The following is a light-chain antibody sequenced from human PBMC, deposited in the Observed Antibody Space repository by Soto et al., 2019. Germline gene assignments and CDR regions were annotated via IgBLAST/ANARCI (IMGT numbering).Light chain of an antibody. J-gene: IGKJ4*01. CDR3: QQRSNWPT. CDR2: DAS. CDR1: QSLNGY. V-gene: IGKV3-11*01. Sequence: EIVLTQSPATLSLSPGERATLSCRASQSLNGYLAWYPQKPGQAPRLLIYDASNRATGIPARFSGSGSGADFTLTISSLEPEDFAVYYCQQRSNWPTFGGGTKVESK.